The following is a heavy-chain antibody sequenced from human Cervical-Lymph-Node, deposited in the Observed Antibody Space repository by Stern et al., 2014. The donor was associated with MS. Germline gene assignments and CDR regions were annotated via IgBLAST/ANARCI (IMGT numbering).Heavy chain of an antibody. CDR1: GYKFTNTW. CDR3: ARRGHGYMGIDY. J-gene: IGHJ4*02. V-gene: IGHV5-51*03. CDR2: IHPGDSET. Sequence: EVQLGESGAEVKTPGESLRISCEVSGYKFTNTWIVWVRQTPCKSLECMGSIHPGDSETRYSTSVQVQITLLRGKSYTHDSLQWSSLKASDTALYYCARRGHGYMGIDYWGQGTPVTVAS. D-gene: IGHD5-24*01.